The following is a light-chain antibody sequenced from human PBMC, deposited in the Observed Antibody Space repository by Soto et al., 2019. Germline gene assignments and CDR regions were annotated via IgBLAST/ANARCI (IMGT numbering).Light chain of an antibody. Sequence: EIVMTQSPATLSVSPGERATLSCRASQSVRSNLAWYQQKPGQGPRLLIYGASTRATGIPARFSGYGSGTEFTLILTGLQSEDFAVYYCQQYNDWLTFGGGTKVEI. V-gene: IGKV3-15*01. CDR1: QSVRSN. J-gene: IGKJ4*01. CDR2: GAS. CDR3: QQYNDWLT.